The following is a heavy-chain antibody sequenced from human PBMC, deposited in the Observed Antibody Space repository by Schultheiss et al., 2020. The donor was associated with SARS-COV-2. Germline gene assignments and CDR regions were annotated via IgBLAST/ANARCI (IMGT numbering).Heavy chain of an antibody. CDR1: GFTFSSYS. J-gene: IGHJ3*02. D-gene: IGHD4-17*01. Sequence: GESLKISCAASGFTFSSYSMNWVRQAPGKGLEWVSSISSSSSYIYYADSVKGRFTISRDNAKNFLFLQMNSLRPEDTALYYCARDTRDTVTTTDGAWNNAFDIWGQGTMVTVSS. V-gene: IGHV3-21*04. CDR3: ARDTRDTVTTTDGAWNNAFDI. CDR2: ISSSSSYI.